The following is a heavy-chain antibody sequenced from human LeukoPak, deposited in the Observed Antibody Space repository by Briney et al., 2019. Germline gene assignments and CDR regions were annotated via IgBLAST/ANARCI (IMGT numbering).Heavy chain of an antibody. CDR3: ARESYSSSPSPTQFDY. J-gene: IGHJ4*02. Sequence: ASVKVSCKASGYTFTSYYMHWVRQAPGQGLEWMGLINPSGGSTSYAQKFQGRVTMTRDTSTSTVYMELSSLRSEDTAVYYCARESYSSSPSPTQFDYWGQGTLVTVSS. V-gene: IGHV1-46*01. D-gene: IGHD6-6*01. CDR2: INPSGGST. CDR1: GYTFTSYY.